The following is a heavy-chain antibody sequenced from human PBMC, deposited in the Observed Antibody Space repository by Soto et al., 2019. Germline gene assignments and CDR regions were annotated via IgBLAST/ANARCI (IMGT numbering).Heavy chain of an antibody. V-gene: IGHV4-4*07. CDR1: GASINSYH. D-gene: IGHD3-16*01. CDR2: MYTSRNS. J-gene: IGHJ6*02. Sequence: PSETLSLTCTVSGASINSYHWSWIRQPAGKGLEWIGRMYTSRNSNYNPSLQSRATMSLDTSKNEFSLNLSSVTAADTAVYYCAKNSWGGMDVWGQGTTVTVSS. CDR3: AKNSWGGMDV.